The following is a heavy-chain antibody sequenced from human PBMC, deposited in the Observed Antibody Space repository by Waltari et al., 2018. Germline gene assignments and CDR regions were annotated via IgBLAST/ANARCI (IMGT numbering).Heavy chain of an antibody. CDR1: GFTGSDSW. CDR2: INPAGSDT. J-gene: IGHJ4*01. V-gene: IGHV3-74*01. CDR3: ARAGFYRFDY. D-gene: IGHD3-16*02. Sequence: EVQGVGSGGVLVQPGGSLRLPCTGSGFTGSDSWWHGVRQAPGKGPVWVSRINPAGSDTTYADSVKGRFTISRNNAKDTLYLQMNSLRVEDTAVYYCARAGFYRFDYWGHGTLATVSS.